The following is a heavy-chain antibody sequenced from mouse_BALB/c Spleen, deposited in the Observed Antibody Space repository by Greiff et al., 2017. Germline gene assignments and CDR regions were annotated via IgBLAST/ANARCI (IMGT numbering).Heavy chain of an antibody. V-gene: IGHV2-6-7*01. CDR2: IWGDGST. Sequence: VQGVESGPGLVAPSQSLSITCTVSGFSLTGYGVNWVRQPPGKGLEWLGMIWGDGSTDYNSALKSRLSISKDNSKSQVFLKMNSLQTDDTARYYCAREGWSLYFDYWGQGTTLTVSS. J-gene: IGHJ2*01. CDR3: AREGWSLYFDY. D-gene: IGHD1-1*02. CDR1: GFSLTGYG.